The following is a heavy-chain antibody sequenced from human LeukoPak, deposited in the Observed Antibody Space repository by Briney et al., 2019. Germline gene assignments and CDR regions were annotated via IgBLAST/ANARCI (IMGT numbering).Heavy chain of an antibody. V-gene: IGHV4-39*07. CDR2: INHSGST. CDR1: GGSISSGGYY. CDR3: AREVAARPHWFDP. Sequence: PSETLSLTCTVSGGSISSGGYYWSWIRQPPGKGLEWIGEINHSGSTNYNPSLKSRVTISVDTSKNQFSLKLSSVTAADTAVYYCAREVAARPHWFDPWGQGTLVTVSS. J-gene: IGHJ5*02. D-gene: IGHD6-6*01.